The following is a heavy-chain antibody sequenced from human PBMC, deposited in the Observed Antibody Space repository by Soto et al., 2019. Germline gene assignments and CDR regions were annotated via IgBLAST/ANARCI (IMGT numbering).Heavy chain of an antibody. CDR1: GYTFTNYV. V-gene: IGHV1-18*01. J-gene: IGHJ4*02. CDR2: ISPFNGHT. Sequence: QVQLVQSGGEVKKPGASVKVSCKPSGYTFTNYVISWVRRAPGQGLEWMGWISPFNGHTKYAQKFPGRVTLTTDTSTSTAYMELRSLIYDDAAVYYCARDAGSESYLAYWGQGTLVTVSS. D-gene: IGHD1-26*01. CDR3: ARDAGSESYLAY.